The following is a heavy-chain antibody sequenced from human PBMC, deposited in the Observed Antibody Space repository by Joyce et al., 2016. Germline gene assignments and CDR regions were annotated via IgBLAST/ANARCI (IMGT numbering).Heavy chain of an antibody. CDR1: GGSFSGYY. CDR2: INHRGSA. D-gene: IGHD2-15*01. CDR3: PRGNSGGRFGDFYYYMDV. Sequence: QVQLQQWGAGLLRPSESLSLTCAVYGGSFSGYYWTWIRQAPGKGLEWIGEINHRGSAHYHPALKSRVSMSEDMSKNQFSLRLSSLTTADTAVYYCPRGNSGGRFGDFYYYMDVWGKGTTVIVSS. V-gene: IGHV4-34*01. J-gene: IGHJ6*03.